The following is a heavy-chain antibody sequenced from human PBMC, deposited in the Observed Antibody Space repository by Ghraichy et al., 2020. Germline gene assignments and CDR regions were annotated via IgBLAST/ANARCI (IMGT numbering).Heavy chain of an antibody. V-gene: IGHV3-74*01. CDR1: GFAFSSYW. D-gene: IGHD6-13*01. CDR2: IQGDGSST. Sequence: GGSLRLSCTASGFAFSSYWMHWVRQAPGKGLVWVSRIQGDGSSTSYADSVKGRFTISRDNAKNTLFLQMNSLRADDTAVYYCASLGFGSWLDSWGQGTLVTVSS. CDR3: ASLGFGSWLDS. J-gene: IGHJ4*02.